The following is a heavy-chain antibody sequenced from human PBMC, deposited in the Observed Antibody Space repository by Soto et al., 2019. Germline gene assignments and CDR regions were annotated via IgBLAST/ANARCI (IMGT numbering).Heavy chain of an antibody. Sequence: ASVKVSCKASGYTFTSYAMHWVRQAPGQRLEWMGWINAGNGNTKYSQKFQGRVTITRDTSASTAYMELSSLRSEDTAVYYCARDLVRSRYSSGWEYYYYGMDVWGQGTTVTVSS. CDR1: GYTFTSYA. V-gene: IGHV1-3*01. CDR2: INAGNGNT. D-gene: IGHD6-25*01. CDR3: ARDLVRSRYSSGWEYYYYGMDV. J-gene: IGHJ6*02.